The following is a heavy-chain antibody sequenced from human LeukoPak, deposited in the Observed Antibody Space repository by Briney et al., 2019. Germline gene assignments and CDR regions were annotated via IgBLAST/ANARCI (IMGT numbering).Heavy chain of an antibody. D-gene: IGHD6-13*01. CDR1: GCSLSTSGMC. V-gene: IGHV2-70*11. CDR3: ARIRLSRTSREISGSWDKYYFDY. J-gene: IGHJ4*02. CDR2: IDWDDDK. Sequence: SGPTLVKPTQTLTLTCTFSGCSLSTSGMCVSWIRQPPGKALEWLARIDWDDDKYYSTSLKTRLTISKDTSKNQVVLTRTDMDPVDTATYYCARIRLSRTSREISGSWDKYYFDYWGQGTLVTVSS.